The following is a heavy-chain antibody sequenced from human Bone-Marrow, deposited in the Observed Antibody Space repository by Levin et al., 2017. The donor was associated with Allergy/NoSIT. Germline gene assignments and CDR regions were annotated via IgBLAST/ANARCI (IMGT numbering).Heavy chain of an antibody. D-gene: IGHD3-22*01. V-gene: IGHV1-18*01. J-gene: IGHJ4*02. CDR3: ARENYDSSGYYLHFDS. Sequence: PGESLKISCEASGYTFTSYVISWVRQAPGQGPEWLGWSSAYNGKTKYAQNFQGRVTMTTDRSTSTACMELRSLISDDTAVYYCARENYDSSGYYLHFDSWGQGTLVTVSS. CDR1: GYTFTSYV. CDR2: SSAYNGKT.